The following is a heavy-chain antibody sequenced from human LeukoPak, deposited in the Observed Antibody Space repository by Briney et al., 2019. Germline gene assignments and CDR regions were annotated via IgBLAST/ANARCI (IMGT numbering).Heavy chain of an antibody. CDR2: IKGDGIST. CDR1: GFDFSSNW. Sequence: GGSLRLSCAASGFDFSSNWMHWVRHAPGQGLVWVSRIKGDGISTNYADSVKGRFTISRDNAKNSLYLQMNSLRAEDTAVYYCARGPRGYYDSSGYYYGPRYFQHWGQGTLVTVSS. D-gene: IGHD3-22*01. J-gene: IGHJ1*01. CDR3: ARGPRGYYDSSGYYYGPRYFQH. V-gene: IGHV3-74*01.